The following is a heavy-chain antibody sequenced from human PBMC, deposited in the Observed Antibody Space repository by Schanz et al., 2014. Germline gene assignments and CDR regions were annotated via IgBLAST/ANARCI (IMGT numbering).Heavy chain of an antibody. V-gene: IGHV1-69*02. CDR1: GGTFSRLT. CDR2: VIPILGVT. CDR3: ARGRTFDY. Sequence: QLQLVQSGADVKKPGSSVRVSCKASGGTFSRLTFSWVRQAPGQGLEWMGRVIPILGVTHYAQKFQGRVTITADKSTTTAYMELNSLNSDDTAVYYCARGRTFDYWGQGTLVTVSS. J-gene: IGHJ4*02.